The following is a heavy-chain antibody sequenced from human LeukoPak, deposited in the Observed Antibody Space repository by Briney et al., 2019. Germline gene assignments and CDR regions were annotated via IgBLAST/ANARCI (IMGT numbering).Heavy chain of an antibody. J-gene: IGHJ6*02. Sequence: GGSLRLSCAGSGFTFSSYAMSWVRQAPGKGLEWVSAIRGAGGNTYYADSVRGRFTISKDNSKNTLYLQMNSLRAEDTAVYYCARYSFDFWSGYLSVGYYYYGMDVWGQGTTVTVSS. CDR3: ARYSFDFWSGYLSVGYYYYGMDV. V-gene: IGHV3-23*01. CDR1: GFTFSSYA. CDR2: IRGAGGNT. D-gene: IGHD3-3*01.